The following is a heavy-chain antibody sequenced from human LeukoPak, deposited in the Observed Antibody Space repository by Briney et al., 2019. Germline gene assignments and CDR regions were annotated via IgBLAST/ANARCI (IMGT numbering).Heavy chain of an antibody. CDR2: MNPNSGNT. Sequence: ASVKVSCKASGYTFTSYDNNWVRQASGQGLEWMGWMNPNSGNTGYAQKFQGRVTITRNTSISTAYMELSSLRSEDTAVYYCATPTYISRRPSFDYWGQGTLVTVSS. J-gene: IGHJ4*02. CDR3: ATPTYISRRPSFDY. CDR1: GYTFTSYD. V-gene: IGHV1-8*01. D-gene: IGHD6-13*01.